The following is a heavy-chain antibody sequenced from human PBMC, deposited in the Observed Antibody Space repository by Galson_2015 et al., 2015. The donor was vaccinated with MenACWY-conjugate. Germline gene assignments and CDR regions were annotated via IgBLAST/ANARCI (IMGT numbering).Heavy chain of an antibody. V-gene: IGHV3-66*01. Sequence: SLRLSCAASGFTVSSNYMSWVRQAPGKGLEWVSVIYSGGSTYYADSVKGRFTISRDNSKNTLYLQMDSLRAEDTAVYYCARVTVDGYDSHPLWAFDIWGQGTMVTVSS. CDR2: IYSGGST. CDR1: GFTVSSNY. CDR3: ARVTVDGYDSHPLWAFDI. J-gene: IGHJ3*02. D-gene: IGHD3-22*01.